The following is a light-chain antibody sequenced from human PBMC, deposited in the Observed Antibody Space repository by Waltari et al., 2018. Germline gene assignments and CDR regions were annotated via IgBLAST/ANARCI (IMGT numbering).Light chain of an antibody. V-gene: IGLV2-14*03. J-gene: IGLJ1*01. CDR1: TSDIGYYKY. CDR3: SSYSISSNYFV. Sequence: QSALTQPASVSGSPGQSITISCTGTTSDIGYYKYVSWYQQHPGKAPKLIIYDVSHRPSGVSDRFSASKSGNTASLTISGLRAEDEADYHCSSYSISSNYFVFGTGTTVTVL. CDR2: DVS.